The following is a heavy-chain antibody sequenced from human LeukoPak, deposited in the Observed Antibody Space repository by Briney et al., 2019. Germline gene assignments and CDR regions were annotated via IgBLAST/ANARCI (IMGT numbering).Heavy chain of an antibody. V-gene: IGHV3-23*01. D-gene: IGHD3-10*01. CDR3: AKGVRYYGSGSYVSDY. CDR2: ISGSGGST. CDR1: GFTFSSYA. Sequence: GGSLRLSCAASGFTFSSYAMSWVRQAPGKGLEWVSAISGSGGSTYYADSVKGRFTISRDNSKNTLYLQMNSLRAEETAVYYCAKGVRYYGSGSYVSDYWGQGTLVTVSS. J-gene: IGHJ4*02.